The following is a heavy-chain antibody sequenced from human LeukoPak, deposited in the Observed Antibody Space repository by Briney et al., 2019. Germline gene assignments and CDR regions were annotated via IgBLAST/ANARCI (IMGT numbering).Heavy chain of an antibody. V-gene: IGHV3-74*01. CDR3: ARDRLYTSDY. CDR2: INGDGSAT. J-gene: IGHJ4*02. D-gene: IGHD3-16*01. Sequence: PGGSLRLSCAASGFTFSSYWMHWVRQAPGKALVWVSRINGDGSATTYADSLKGRFTISRDNTKNTLYLQINSLRAEDTAVYFCARDRLYTSDYWGQGTLVTVSS. CDR1: GFTFSSYW.